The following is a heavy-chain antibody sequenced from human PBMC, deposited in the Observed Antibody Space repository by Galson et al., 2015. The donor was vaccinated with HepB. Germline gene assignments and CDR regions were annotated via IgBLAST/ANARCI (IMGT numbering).Heavy chain of an antibody. V-gene: IGHV3-23*01. J-gene: IGHJ4*02. CDR3: AKEYYQQIFHY. CDR1: GFTFSRDA. D-gene: IGHD2-2*01. CDR2: ISHSGDNT. Sequence: SLRLSCAASGFTFSRDAMSWVRQAPGKGLEWVSTISHSGDNTFYIDAVKGRFTISRVNSKRTLFLQMDSLRAEDTAVYFCAKEYYQQIFHYWGQGALVTVSS.